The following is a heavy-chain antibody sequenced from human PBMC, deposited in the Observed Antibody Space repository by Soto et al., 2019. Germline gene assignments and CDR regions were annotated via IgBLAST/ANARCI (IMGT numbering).Heavy chain of an antibody. D-gene: IGHD3-3*01. V-gene: IGHV3-72*01. CDR3: ARAQGYDFWSGNDAFDI. J-gene: IGHJ3*02. Sequence: GGSLRLSCAASGFTFSDHYMDWVRQAPGKGLEWVGRTRNKANSYTTEYAASVKGRFTISRDDSKNSLYLQMNSLKTEDTAVYYCARAQGYDFWSGNDAFDIWGQGTMVTVS. CDR2: TRNKANSYTT. CDR1: GFTFSDHY.